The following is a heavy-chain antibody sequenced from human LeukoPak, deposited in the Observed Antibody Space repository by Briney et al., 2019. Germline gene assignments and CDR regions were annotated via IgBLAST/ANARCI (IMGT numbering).Heavy chain of an antibody. CDR1: GYTFTGYY. CDR3: ARVRQQWLATGDYFDY. J-gene: IGHJ4*02. CDR2: INPNSGGT. D-gene: IGHD6-19*01. Sequence: GASVKVSCKASGYTFTGYYMHWVRQAPGQGLEWMGWINPNSGGTNYAQKFQGRVTMTRDTSISTAYMELSRLRSDDTAVYYCARVRQQWLATGDYFDYWGQGTLVTVSS. V-gene: IGHV1-2*02.